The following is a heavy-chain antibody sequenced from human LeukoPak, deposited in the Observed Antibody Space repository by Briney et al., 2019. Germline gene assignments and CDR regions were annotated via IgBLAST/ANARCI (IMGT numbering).Heavy chain of an antibody. CDR3: AGRYCSSTSCSDY. Sequence: PSETLSLTCTVSGGSISSYYWSWIRQPPGKGLEWIWYIYYSGSTNYNPSLKSRVTISVDTSKDQFSLKLSSVTAADTAVYYCAGRYCSSTSCSDYWGQGTLVTVSS. J-gene: IGHJ4*02. D-gene: IGHD2-2*01. V-gene: IGHV4-59*01. CDR2: IYYSGST. CDR1: GGSISSYY.